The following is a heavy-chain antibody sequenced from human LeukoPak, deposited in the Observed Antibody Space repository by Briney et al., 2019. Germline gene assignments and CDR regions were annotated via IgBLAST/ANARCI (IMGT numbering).Heavy chain of an antibody. Sequence: RTGGSLRLSCAASGFTFDDYAMHWVRQAPGKGLEWVSLISGDGGSTYYADSVKGRFTISRDNSKNSLYLQMNSLRTEDTALYYCAKVVSGSYISLMGEFDYWGQGTLVTVSS. CDR1: GFTFDDYA. D-gene: IGHD1-26*01. J-gene: IGHJ4*02. CDR3: AKVVSGSYISLMGEFDY. V-gene: IGHV3-43*02. CDR2: ISGDGGST.